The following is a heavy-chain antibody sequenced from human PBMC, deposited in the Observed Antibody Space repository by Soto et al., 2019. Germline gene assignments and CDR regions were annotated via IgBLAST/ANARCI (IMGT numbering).Heavy chain of an antibody. D-gene: IGHD2-8*01. CDR3: ARDLAYCTTGVCGGIWYFAL. J-gene: IGHJ2*01. Sequence: EVPLVESGGGLVKPWGSLRLSCAASGFTFSSYSMHWVRQAPGKGLELVSSISSSSSYIYYAYSGKGRFTNSRDNAKNSLYMQMNSRRSEDTSVYYCARDLAYCTTGVCGGIWYFALGGRGTLVAFSS. CDR2: ISSSSSYI. CDR1: GFTFSSYS. V-gene: IGHV3-21*06.